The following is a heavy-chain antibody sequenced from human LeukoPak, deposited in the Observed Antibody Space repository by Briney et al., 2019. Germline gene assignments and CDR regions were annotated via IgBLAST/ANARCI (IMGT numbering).Heavy chain of an antibody. Sequence: SETLSLTCTVSGGSISSSSYYRGWIRQPPGKGLEWIGSIYYSGNTYYNPSLKSRITISVDTSKNQFSLKLSSVTAADAAVYYCARDEYPYGGRTHPYFFDYWGQGTLVTVSS. V-gene: IGHV4-39*07. CDR1: GGSISSSSYY. D-gene: IGHD3-10*01. J-gene: IGHJ4*02. CDR2: IYYSGNT. CDR3: ARDEYPYGGRTHPYFFDY.